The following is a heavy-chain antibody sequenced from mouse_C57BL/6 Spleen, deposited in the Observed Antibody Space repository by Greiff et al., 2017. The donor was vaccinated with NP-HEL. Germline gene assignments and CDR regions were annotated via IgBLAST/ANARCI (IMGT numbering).Heavy chain of an antibody. V-gene: IGHV14-3*01. CDR2: IDPANGNT. J-gene: IGHJ4*01. CDR1: GFNIKNTY. Sequence: VQLKQSVAELVRPGASVKLSCTASGFNIKNTYMHWVKQRPEQGLEWIGRIDPANGNTKYAPKFQGKATITADTSSNTAYLQLSSLTSEDTAIYYCARVPGYYSNFFYAMDYWGQGTSVTVSS. D-gene: IGHD2-5*01. CDR3: ARVPGYYSNFFYAMDY.